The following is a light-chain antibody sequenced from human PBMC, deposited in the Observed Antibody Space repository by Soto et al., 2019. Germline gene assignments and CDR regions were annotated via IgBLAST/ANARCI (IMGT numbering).Light chain of an antibody. CDR2: DAS. Sequence: EVVLTQSPATLSLSPGERATLSCRASQSVGTYLAWYQQKPGQGPRLLIYDASNRATGIPARFSGSGSGRDFTLTISSLEPEDFAVYYCQQRSNWPGLSFGGGTKVEIK. CDR1: QSVGTY. CDR3: QQRSNWPGLS. J-gene: IGKJ4*01. V-gene: IGKV3-11*02.